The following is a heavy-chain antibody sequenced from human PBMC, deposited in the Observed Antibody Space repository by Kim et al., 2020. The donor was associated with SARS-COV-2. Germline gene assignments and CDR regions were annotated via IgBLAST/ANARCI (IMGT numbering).Heavy chain of an antibody. CDR3: ARSLWFGELSYYFDY. D-gene: IGHD3-10*01. J-gene: IGHJ4*02. Sequence: PSLKGRVTISVDTSKNQFSLKLSSVTAADTAVYYCARSLWFGELSYYFDYWGQGTLVTVSS. V-gene: IGHV4-34*01.